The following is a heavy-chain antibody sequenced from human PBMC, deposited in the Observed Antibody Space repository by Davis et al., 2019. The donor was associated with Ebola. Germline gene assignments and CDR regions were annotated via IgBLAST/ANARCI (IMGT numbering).Heavy chain of an antibody. CDR3: ARADPGDPEDY. CDR2: ISGYNGKT. Sequence: ASVKVSCKASGYTFITYGIAWVRQAPGQGLEWMGWISGYNGKTDYAQIVQGRVSMTVDTSTSTAYMELRSLRSDDTALYFCARADPGDPEDYWGQGTVVIVSS. V-gene: IGHV1-18*01. CDR1: GYTFITYG. J-gene: IGHJ4*02.